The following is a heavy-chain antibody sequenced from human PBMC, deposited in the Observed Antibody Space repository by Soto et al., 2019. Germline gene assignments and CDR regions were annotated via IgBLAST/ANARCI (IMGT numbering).Heavy chain of an antibody. CDR2: IYYSGST. J-gene: IGHJ4*02. D-gene: IGHD5-18*01. CDR1: GGSISSSSYY. CDR3: ARHKMPGYSYGYFVLKYYFDY. Sequence: SETLSVTCTVSGGSISSSSYYWGWIRQPPGKGLEWIGSIYYSGSTYYNPSLKSRVTISVDTSKNQFSLKLSSVTAADTAVYYCARHKMPGYSYGYFVLKYYFDYWGQGTLVTVSS. V-gene: IGHV4-39*01.